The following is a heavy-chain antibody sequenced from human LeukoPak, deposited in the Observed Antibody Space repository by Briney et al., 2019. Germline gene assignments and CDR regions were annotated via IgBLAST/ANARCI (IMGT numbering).Heavy chain of an antibody. CDR3: ARDYGGPRDYYYGMDV. D-gene: IGHD3-10*01. V-gene: IGHV1-2*02. CDR1: GYIFTDYY. Sequence: ASVKVSCKASGYIFTDYYIHWVRQAPGQGLEWMGCINPRSGRTVYTEKFQARGTLTRDTSVNTVDLELSRLRSDDTAVYYCARDYGGPRDYYYGMDVWGQGTTVTVSS. J-gene: IGHJ6*02. CDR2: INPRSGRT.